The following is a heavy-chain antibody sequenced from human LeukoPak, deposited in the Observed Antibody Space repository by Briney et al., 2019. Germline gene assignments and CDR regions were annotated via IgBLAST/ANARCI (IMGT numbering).Heavy chain of an antibody. CDR2: VQKDGSYE. V-gene: IGHV3-30*02. CDR1: GFSPRNFG. CDR3: ANIPNSFGPDY. J-gene: IGHJ4*02. D-gene: IGHD3-16*01. Sequence: GGSLRLSCAPSGFSPRNFGMHWVRQAPDKGVGWVAFVQKDGSYEKYGDSVKGRFTISRDNSKNTLYLQMNSLRVEDTAVYYCANIPNSFGPDYWGQGSLVTVSS.